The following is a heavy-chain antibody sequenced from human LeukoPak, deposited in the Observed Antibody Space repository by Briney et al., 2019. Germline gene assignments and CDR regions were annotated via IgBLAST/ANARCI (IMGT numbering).Heavy chain of an antibody. CDR1: GFPFSSYG. J-gene: IGHJ4*02. CDR2: IWYDGSNK. D-gene: IGHD6-6*01. V-gene: IGHV3-33*06. Sequence: GRSLRLSCAASGFPFSSYGMHWVRQAPGKGLEWVAVIWYDGSNKYYADSVKGRFTISRDNSKNTLYLQMNSLRAEDTAVYYCAKGLSAARVYYFDYWGQGTLVTVSS. CDR3: AKGLSAARVYYFDY.